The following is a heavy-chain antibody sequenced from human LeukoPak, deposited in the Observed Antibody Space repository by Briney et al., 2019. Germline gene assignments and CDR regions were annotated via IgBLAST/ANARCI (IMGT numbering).Heavy chain of an antibody. CDR2: IYYSGST. J-gene: IGHJ6*02. CDR3: ARRGIGYGMDV. CDR1: GGSISSYY. V-gene: IGHV4-59*08. Sequence: PSETLSLTCTVSGGSISSYYWSWIRQPPGKGLEWIGYIYYSGSTNYNPSLKSRVTISVDTSKNQFSLKLSSVTAADTAVYYCARRGIGYGMDVWGQGSVVTVSS. D-gene: IGHD6-13*01.